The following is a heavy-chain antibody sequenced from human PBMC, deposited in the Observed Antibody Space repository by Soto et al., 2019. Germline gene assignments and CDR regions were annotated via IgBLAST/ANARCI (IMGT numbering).Heavy chain of an antibody. CDR3: ARERTVAGNDY. J-gene: IGHJ4*02. Sequence: SETLSLTCTVSGGSISSSSYFLGWIGQPPGKGLEWIGSIYYSGSTYYNPSLKSRVTMTTDTSTSTAYMELSSLRSEDTAVYYCARERTVAGNDYWGQGTLVTVSS. V-gene: IGHV4-39*07. D-gene: IGHD6-19*01. CDR2: IYYSGST. CDR1: GGSISSSSYF.